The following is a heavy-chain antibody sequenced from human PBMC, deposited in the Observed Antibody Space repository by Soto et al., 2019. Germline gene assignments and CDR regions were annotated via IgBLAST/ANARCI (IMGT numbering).Heavy chain of an antibody. CDR1: GYTFTSYD. CDR3: ARDSSLWFGELLFLPD. Sequence: ASVKVSCKASGYTFTSYDINWVRQATGQGLEWMGWMNPNSGNTGYAQKFQGRVTMTRNTSISTAYMGLSSLRSEDTAVYYCARDSSLWFGELLFLPDWGQGTLVTVSS. CDR2: MNPNSGNT. J-gene: IGHJ4*02. D-gene: IGHD3-10*01. V-gene: IGHV1-8*01.